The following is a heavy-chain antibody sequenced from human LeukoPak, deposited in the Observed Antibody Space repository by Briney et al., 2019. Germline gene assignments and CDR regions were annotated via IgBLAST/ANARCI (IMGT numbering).Heavy chain of an antibody. CDR3: ARESGGVVGGMDV. D-gene: IGHD3-16*01. CDR1: GFTFSNYD. V-gene: IGHV3-13*01. J-gene: IGHJ6*02. Sequence: GGSLRLSCAASGFTFSNYDMHWVRQATGKGLEWVSSIGPAGNTDYPGSVKGRFTISRENAKNSFYLQMNSLGAGDTAVYYCARESGGVVGGMDVWGQGTTVTVSS. CDR2: IGPAGNT.